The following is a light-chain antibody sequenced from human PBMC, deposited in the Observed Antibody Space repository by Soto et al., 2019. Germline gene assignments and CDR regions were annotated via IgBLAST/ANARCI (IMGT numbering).Light chain of an antibody. CDR1: SSDVDDYNY. CDR3: CSYAGGYVFEVI. V-gene: IGLV2-11*01. Sequence: QSALTQPRSVSGSPGQSVTISCTGTSSDVDDYNYVSWYQKHPDTAHKLMIYDVTKRPSGVPDRFSGSKSGNTASLTISWLQAEDEADYYCCSYAGGYVFEVIFGGGTKLTVL. J-gene: IGLJ2*01. CDR2: DVT.